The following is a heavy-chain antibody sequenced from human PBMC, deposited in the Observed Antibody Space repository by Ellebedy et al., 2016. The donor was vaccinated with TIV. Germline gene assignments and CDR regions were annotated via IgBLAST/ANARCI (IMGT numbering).Heavy chain of an antibody. Sequence: GESLKIPCAASGFPFSSFAMSWVRQAPGKGLEWVSVISGSGGSTYYPDSVKGRFTISRDNSKNTLYLQMNSLRAEDTAVYYCAKDVVGYSYQEFDYWGQGTLVTVSS. D-gene: IGHD5-18*01. V-gene: IGHV3-23*01. CDR2: ISGSGGST. CDR3: AKDVVGYSYQEFDY. J-gene: IGHJ4*02. CDR1: GFPFSSFA.